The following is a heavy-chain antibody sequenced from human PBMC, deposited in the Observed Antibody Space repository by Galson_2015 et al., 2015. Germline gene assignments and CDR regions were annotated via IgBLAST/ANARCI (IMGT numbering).Heavy chain of an antibody. Sequence: QSGAEVTKPGESLKVSCKASGSTFTRYAMHWVRQAPGQRLEWMGWINAGNGNTKYSQKFQGRVTITRDTSASTAYMELSSLRSEDTAVYYCASWSHTYYDILTGYPMHGDYYGMDVWGQGTTVTVSS. CDR1: GSTFTRYA. V-gene: IGHV1-3*01. D-gene: IGHD3-9*01. CDR2: INAGNGNT. CDR3: ASWSHTYYDILTGYPMHGDYYGMDV. J-gene: IGHJ6*02.